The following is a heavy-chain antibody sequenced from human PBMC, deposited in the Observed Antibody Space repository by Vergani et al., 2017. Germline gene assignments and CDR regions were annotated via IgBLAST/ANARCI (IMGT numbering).Heavy chain of an antibody. J-gene: IGHJ4*02. CDR2: IYYSGST. CDR3: ARENHQQQPEYYFDY. CDR1: GGSISSGDYY. D-gene: IGHD6-13*01. V-gene: IGHV4-30-4*01. Sequence: QVQLQESGPGLVKPSETLSLTCTVSGGSISSGDYYWSWIRQPPGKGLEWIGYIYYSGSTYYNPSLKSRVTISVDTSKNQFSLKLSAVTAADTAVYYCARENHQQQPEYYFDYWGQGTLVTVSS.